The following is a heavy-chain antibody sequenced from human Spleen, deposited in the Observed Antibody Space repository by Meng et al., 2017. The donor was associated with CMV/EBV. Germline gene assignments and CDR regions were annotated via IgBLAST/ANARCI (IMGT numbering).Heavy chain of an antibody. V-gene: IGHV3-23*03. CDR3: AAHSSGWLEGAFDY. CDR2: VQSGGSST. J-gene: IGHJ4*02. Sequence: ETLSLTCAASGCTFSSYATSWVRPAPGKGLEWVSVVQSGGSSTNYADSVKGRFTISRDNSKNTVYLQMNSLRAEDTAVYYCAAHSSGWLEGAFDYWGQGTLVTVSS. D-gene: IGHD6-19*01. CDR1: GCTFSSYA.